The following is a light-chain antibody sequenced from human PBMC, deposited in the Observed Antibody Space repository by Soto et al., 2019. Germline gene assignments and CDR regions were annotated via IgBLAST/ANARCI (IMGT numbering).Light chain of an antibody. CDR2: GNS. Sequence: QSVLTQPPSVSGAPGQRVTISCTGSSSNIGAGYDVHWYQQLPGTAPKLLIYGNSNRPSGVPDRISGSKSGTSASLAITGLQAEDEADYYCRSYDSSLSGYGFGTGTKVTVL. CDR1: SSNIGAGYD. J-gene: IGLJ1*01. V-gene: IGLV1-40*01. CDR3: RSYDSSLSGYG.